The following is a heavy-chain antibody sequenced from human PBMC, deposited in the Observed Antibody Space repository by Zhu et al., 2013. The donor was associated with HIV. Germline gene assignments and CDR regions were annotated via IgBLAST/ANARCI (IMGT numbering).Heavy chain of an antibody. V-gene: IGHV1-18*01. J-gene: IGHJ6*03. CDR1: GYTFTTYG. Sequence: QLVQSGAEVKKPGASVKVSCKASGYTFTTYGISWVRQAPGQGLEWMGWVSTYNGNTKYAQRFQGRVTMTTDTSTSTAYMELRSLRSDDTAVYYCARAGSCSSSTCTYYFYYYYMTSGQRDHGHRLL. CDR3: ARAGSCSSSTCTYYFYYYYMTS. CDR2: VSTYNGNT. D-gene: IGHD2-2*01.